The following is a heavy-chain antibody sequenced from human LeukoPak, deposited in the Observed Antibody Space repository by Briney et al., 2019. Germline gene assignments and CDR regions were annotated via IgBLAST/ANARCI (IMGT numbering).Heavy chain of an antibody. V-gene: IGHV3-23*01. Sequence: GGSLRLSCAASGFTFSSYAMSWVRQAPGKGLEWVSAISGSGGSTYYADSVKGRFTISRDNSKNTLYLQMSSLRAEDTAVYYCAKDGAYCGGDCYSRMDYWGQGTLVTVSS. D-gene: IGHD2-21*02. CDR3: AKDGAYCGGDCYSRMDY. CDR1: GFTFSSYA. J-gene: IGHJ4*02. CDR2: ISGSGGST.